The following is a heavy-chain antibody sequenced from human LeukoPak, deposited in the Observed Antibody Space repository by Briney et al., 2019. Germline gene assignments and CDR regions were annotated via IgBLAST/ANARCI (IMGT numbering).Heavy chain of an antibody. Sequence: GGSLRLSCAASGFTFSSYSMNWVRQAPGKGLEWVSSISSSSSYIYYADSVRGRFTISRDNARNSLYLQMNSLRAEDTAVYYCARDAVTSYMDVWGKGTTVTVSS. D-gene: IGHD5-18*01. V-gene: IGHV3-21*01. J-gene: IGHJ6*03. CDR2: ISSSSSYI. CDR1: GFTFSSYS. CDR3: ARDAVTSYMDV.